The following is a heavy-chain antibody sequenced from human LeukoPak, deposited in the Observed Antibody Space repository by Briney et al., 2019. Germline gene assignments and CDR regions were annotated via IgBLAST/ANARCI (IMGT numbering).Heavy chain of an antibody. Sequence: WVRQAPXXXLEWXSVLYSGGSTKYAESVKGRLTISRDNSENTLYLQMNSLRVEDTAMYFCARDPPRGFGNAFDIWGQGTMVTVSP. D-gene: IGHD2-15*01. CDR2: LYSGGST. CDR3: ARDPPRGFGNAFDI. V-gene: IGHV3-53*01. J-gene: IGHJ3*02.